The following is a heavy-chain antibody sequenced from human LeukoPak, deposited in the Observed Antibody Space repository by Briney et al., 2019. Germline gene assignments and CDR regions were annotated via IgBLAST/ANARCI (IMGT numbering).Heavy chain of an antibody. Sequence: SETLSLTCTVSGYSISSGYHWGWIRQPPGKGLEWIGNIYYSGSTYYNPSLKSRVTISVDTSKNQFSLKLSSVTAADTAVYYCARGTVGYCSGGTCQGWFDPWGQGTLVTVSS. CDR2: IYYSGST. V-gene: IGHV4-38-2*02. CDR3: ARGTVGYCSGGTCQGWFDP. J-gene: IGHJ5*02. CDR1: GYSISSGYH. D-gene: IGHD2-15*01.